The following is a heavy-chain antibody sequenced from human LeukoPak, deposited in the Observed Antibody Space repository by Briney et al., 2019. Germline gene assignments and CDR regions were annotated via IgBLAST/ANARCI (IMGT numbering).Heavy chain of an antibody. J-gene: IGHJ6*02. V-gene: IGHV4-39*01. Sequence: PSETLSLTCTVSGGSISSSSYYWGRIRRPPGKGLEWIGSIYYSGSTYYDPSLKSRVTISVDTSKNQFSLKLSSVTAADTAVYYCARLYYYGSYGMDVWGQGTTVTVSS. CDR3: ARLYYYGSYGMDV. CDR2: IYYSGST. D-gene: IGHD3-10*01. CDR1: GGSISSSSYY.